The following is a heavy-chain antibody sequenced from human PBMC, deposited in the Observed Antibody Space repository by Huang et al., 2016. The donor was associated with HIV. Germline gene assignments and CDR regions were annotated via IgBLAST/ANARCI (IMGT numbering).Heavy chain of an antibody. CDR2: ISAYNGNT. V-gene: IGHV1-18*04. Sequence: QVQLVQSGAAVKKPGASVKVSGKASGYTFTSYGISWVRQAPGQGVELMGRISAYNGNTNYEKKLQGRVTMTTDTSTSTAYMELRSLRSDDTAVYYCTRARGYYYYGMDVWGQGTTVTVSS. J-gene: IGHJ6*02. CDR1: GYTFTSYG. CDR3: TRARGYYYYGMDV.